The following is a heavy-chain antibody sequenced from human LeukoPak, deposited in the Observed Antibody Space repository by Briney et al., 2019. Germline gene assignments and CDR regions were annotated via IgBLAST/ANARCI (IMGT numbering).Heavy chain of an antibody. D-gene: IGHD3-3*01. V-gene: IGHV4-39*01. CDR1: GGHLSSSSDY. Sequence: PSETLSLPCTVSGGHLSSSSDYWGWIRQPPGKGLEWIGRIYYSGSPYYNPSLKSRVTISVDTSKNQFSLKLSSVTAADTAVYYCARLRRIWSGYYTGYYYYYMDVWGKGTTVTVSS. CDR2: IYYSGSP. J-gene: IGHJ6*03. CDR3: ARLRRIWSGYYTGYYYYYMDV.